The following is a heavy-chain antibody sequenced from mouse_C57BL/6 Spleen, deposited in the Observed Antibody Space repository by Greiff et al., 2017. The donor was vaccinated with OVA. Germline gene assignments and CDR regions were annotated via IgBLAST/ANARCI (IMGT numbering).Heavy chain of an antibody. J-gene: IGHJ2*01. CDR3: ARSGSWDVRDYFDY. Sequence: VQVVESGPELVKPGASVKISCKASGYAFSSSWMNWVKQRPGKGLEWIGRIYPGDGDTNYNGKFKGKATLTADKSSSTAYMQLSSLTSEDSAVYFCARSGSWDVRDYFDYWGQGTTLTVSS. V-gene: IGHV1-82*01. D-gene: IGHD1-1*02. CDR2: IYPGDGDT. CDR1: GYAFSSSW.